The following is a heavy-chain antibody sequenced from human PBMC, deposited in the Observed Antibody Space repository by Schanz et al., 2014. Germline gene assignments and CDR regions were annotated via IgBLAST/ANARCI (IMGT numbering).Heavy chain of an antibody. CDR1: GYTFTSDS. Sequence: QVQLVQSGAEAKKPGSSVKVSCKASGYTFTSDSMHWVRQAPGQGLEWMGMINPSGGSTTYAQKCQGRVTMTRDTSTSTVYMELSSLRSEDTAVYYCARDAVDAAAGGNYWGQGTLVTVSS. V-gene: IGHV1-46*03. CDR3: ARDAVDAAAGGNY. J-gene: IGHJ4*02. D-gene: IGHD6-13*01. CDR2: INPSGGST.